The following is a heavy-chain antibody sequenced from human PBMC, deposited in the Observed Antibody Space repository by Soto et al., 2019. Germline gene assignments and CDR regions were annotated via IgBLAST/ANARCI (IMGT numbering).Heavy chain of an antibody. D-gene: IGHD3-9*01. CDR1: GGSISSSKW. CDR3: PSTGYVSFDP. Sequence: LSLTCAVCGGSISSSKWWRWVRQPPGKGLEGIGEIYHCGSTNYNRSLKSRVTISVDKSKHQFSLKLSSVTAAHTAVYSCPSTGYVSFDPWGRRTLVTVSS. V-gene: IGHV4-4*01. J-gene: IGHJ5*02. CDR2: IYHCGST.